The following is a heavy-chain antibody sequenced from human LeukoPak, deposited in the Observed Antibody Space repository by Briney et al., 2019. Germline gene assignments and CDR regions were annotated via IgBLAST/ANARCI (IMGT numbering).Heavy chain of an antibody. Sequence: PGESLKISCKGSGYSFTNCWIVWVRQMPGKGLEWMGIIYPGASNTLYNPSFQGQVTVSADKSVTTAYLQWSSLKASDTALYFCARQSNLDYSNSAGYFDYWGQGTLVTVSS. V-gene: IGHV5-51*01. J-gene: IGHJ4*02. CDR2: IYPGASNT. CDR1: GYSFTNCW. CDR3: ARQSNLDYSNSAGYFDY. D-gene: IGHD4-11*01.